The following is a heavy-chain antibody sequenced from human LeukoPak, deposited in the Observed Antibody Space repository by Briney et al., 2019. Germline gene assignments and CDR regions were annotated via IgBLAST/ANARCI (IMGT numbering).Heavy chain of an antibody. Sequence: PSETLSLTCAVSGGSISSGGYSWSWIRQPPGKGLEWIGYIYHSGSPYYNPSLKSRVTISVDRSKNQFSLKLSSVTAADTAVYYCARGITMITWDVDYFDYWGQGTLVTVSS. V-gene: IGHV4-30-2*01. CDR3: ARGITMITWDVDYFDY. J-gene: IGHJ4*02. CDR1: GGSISSGGYS. D-gene: IGHD3-22*01. CDR2: IYHSGSP.